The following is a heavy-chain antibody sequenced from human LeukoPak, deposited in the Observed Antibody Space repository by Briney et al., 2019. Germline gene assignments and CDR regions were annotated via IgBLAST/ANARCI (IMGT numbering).Heavy chain of an antibody. Sequence: XWXRXRPRKGLGLNGYIYYRGSTNYTPSLKSRVTISVARSKNQFSLKLSSVPAADTAVYYCARADGDYEPFFDYWGQGTLVTVSS. D-gene: IGHD4-17*01. CDR2: IYYRGST. J-gene: IGHJ4*02. CDR3: ARADGDYEPFFDY. V-gene: IGHV4-61*06.